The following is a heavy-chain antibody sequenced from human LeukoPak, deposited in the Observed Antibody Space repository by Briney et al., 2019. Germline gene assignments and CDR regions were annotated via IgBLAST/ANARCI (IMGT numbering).Heavy chain of an antibody. J-gene: IGHJ4*02. V-gene: IGHV3-48*03. Sequence: GGSLRLSCAASGFTFSSYEMNWVRQAPGKGLEWVSYISSSGSTIYYADSVKGRFTISRDNAKNSLYLQMNSLRAEDMALYYCAKDVTYYSSSWLDYWGQGTLVTVSS. CDR2: ISSSGSTI. D-gene: IGHD6-13*01. CDR3: AKDVTYYSSSWLDY. CDR1: GFTFSSYE.